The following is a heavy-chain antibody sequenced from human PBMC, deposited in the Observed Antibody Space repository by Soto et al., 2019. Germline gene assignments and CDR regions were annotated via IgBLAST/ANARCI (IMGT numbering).Heavy chain of an antibody. Sequence: GGSLRLSCAASGFTLSNYGMHWFRQAPGKGLEWVAVIWYDGINKYYADSLKGRFTISRDKSKNTVFLQMSRLRPEDSAVYYCARDQLVETTRGPFDIWGQGTMVTVSS. D-gene: IGHD1-26*01. V-gene: IGHV3-33*01. CDR3: ARDQLVETTRGPFDI. CDR1: GFTLSNYG. CDR2: IWYDGINK. J-gene: IGHJ3*02.